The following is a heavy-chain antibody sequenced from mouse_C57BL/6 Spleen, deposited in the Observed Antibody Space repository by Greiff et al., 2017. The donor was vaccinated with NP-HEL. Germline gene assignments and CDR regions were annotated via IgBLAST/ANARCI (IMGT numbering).Heavy chain of an antibody. Sequence: DVKLVESGGGLVQPGGSLSLSCAASGFTFTDYYMSWVRQPPGKALEWLGFIRNKANGYTTEYSASVKGRFTISRDNSQSILYLQMNALRAEDSATYYCARSNWAYFDYWGQGTTLTVSS. CDR3: ARSNWAYFDY. J-gene: IGHJ2*01. D-gene: IGHD4-1*01. V-gene: IGHV7-3*01. CDR2: IRNKANGYTT. CDR1: GFTFTDYY.